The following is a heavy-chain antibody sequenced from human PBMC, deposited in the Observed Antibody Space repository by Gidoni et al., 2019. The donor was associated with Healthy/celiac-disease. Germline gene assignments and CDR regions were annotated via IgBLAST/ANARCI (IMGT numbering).Heavy chain of an antibody. D-gene: IGHD3-10*01. CDR1: GGSISSGDYY. V-gene: IGHV4-30-4*01. CDR3: ARGGTLLWFGELLHNWFDP. CDR2: IHYSGST. Sequence: QVQLQESGPGLVKPSQTLSLTCTVSGGSISSGDYYWSWIRQPPGKGLEWIGYIHYSGSTYYNPSLKSRVTISVDTSKNQFSLKLSSVTAADTAVYYCARGGTLLWFGELLHNWFDPWGQGTLVTVSS. J-gene: IGHJ5*02.